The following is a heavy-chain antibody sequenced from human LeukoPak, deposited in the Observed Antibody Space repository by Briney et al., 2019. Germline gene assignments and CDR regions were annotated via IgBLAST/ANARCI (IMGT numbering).Heavy chain of an antibody. CDR3: ARLGIDY. J-gene: IGHJ4*02. CDR2: IYHGGST. Sequence: PSGTLTLTCAVSVYSLSSGYYWGWIPQPPGKGLEGSGSIYHGGSTYYNPSLKSRGTLSVDMYKTQFSLKLSSVTAADTAVYYCARLGIDYWGQGTLVTVSS. D-gene: IGHD7-27*01. CDR1: VYSLSSGYY. V-gene: IGHV4-38-2*01.